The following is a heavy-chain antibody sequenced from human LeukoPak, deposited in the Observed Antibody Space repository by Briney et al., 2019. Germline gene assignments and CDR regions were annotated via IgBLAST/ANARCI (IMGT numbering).Heavy chain of an antibody. V-gene: IGHV5-51*01. D-gene: IGHD2-2*01. CDR2: IYAGDSDT. Sequence: GESLKISCKGSGHSFTKYWIAWVRQMPGKGLEWMGIIYAGDSDTRYSPSFQGQVTISADKSISTAYLQWSSLKASDTAMYYCATTVDCSSASCWYFDLWGRGTLVTVSS. CDR1: GHSFTKYW. J-gene: IGHJ2*01. CDR3: ATTVDCSSASCWYFDL.